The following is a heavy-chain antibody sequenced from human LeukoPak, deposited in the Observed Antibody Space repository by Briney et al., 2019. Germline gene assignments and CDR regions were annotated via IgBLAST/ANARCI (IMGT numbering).Heavy chain of an antibody. CDR1: GYTFTNYG. Sequence: ASVKVSCKASGYTFTNYGISWVRQAPGQGLEWMGWISAYNGNTNYAQKLQGRVTMTTDTSTSTAYMEVGSLRSDDTGVYYCARSRGNPGYFEYWGQGTQVTVSS. J-gene: IGHJ4*02. CDR3: ARSRGNPGYFEY. CDR2: ISAYNGNT. V-gene: IGHV1-18*01. D-gene: IGHD1-14*01.